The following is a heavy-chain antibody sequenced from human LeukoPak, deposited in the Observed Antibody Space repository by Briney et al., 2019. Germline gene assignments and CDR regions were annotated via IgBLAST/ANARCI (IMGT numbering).Heavy chain of an antibody. CDR2: THYSGST. CDR3: ATSVGYHGSKNAFDV. D-gene: IGHD2-15*01. J-gene: IGHJ3*01. Sequence: PSETLSLTCSVSGGSISSYFWTWIRQPPTKRLEWIGNTHYSGSTNYNPSLKGRVSISLDTSKNGFSLELTSVTAADTAVYYCATSVGYHGSKNAFDVWGLGTMVTVSS. CDR1: GGSISSYF. V-gene: IGHV4-59*08.